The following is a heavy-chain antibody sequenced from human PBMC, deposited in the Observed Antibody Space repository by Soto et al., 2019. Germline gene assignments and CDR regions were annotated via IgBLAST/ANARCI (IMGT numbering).Heavy chain of an antibody. CDR3: ARVNDSGSYQNMPGPHYYYGMDV. V-gene: IGHV1-69*02. D-gene: IGHD1-26*01. CDR2: IIPILGIA. Sequence: ASVKVSCKASGGTFSSYTISWVRQAPGQGLEWMGRIIPILGIANYAQKFQGRVTITADKSTSTAYMELSSLRSEDTAVYYCARVNDSGSYQNMPGPHYYYGMDVWGQGTTVTVSS. J-gene: IGHJ6*02. CDR1: GGTFSSYT.